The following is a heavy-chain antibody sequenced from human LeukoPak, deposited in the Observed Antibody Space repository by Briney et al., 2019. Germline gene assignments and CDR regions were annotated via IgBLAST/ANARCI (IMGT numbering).Heavy chain of an antibody. CDR1: GGSISSYY. V-gene: IGHV4-4*07. CDR2: IYTSGST. CDR3: ARGVGFLVRGVIYWFDP. Sequence: PSETLSLTCTVSGGSISSYYWSWIRQPAGKGLEWIGRIYTSGSTNYNPSLKSRVTMSVDTSKNQFSLKLSSVTAADTAVYYCARGVGFLVRGVIYWFDPWGQGTLVTVSS. J-gene: IGHJ5*02. D-gene: IGHD3-10*01.